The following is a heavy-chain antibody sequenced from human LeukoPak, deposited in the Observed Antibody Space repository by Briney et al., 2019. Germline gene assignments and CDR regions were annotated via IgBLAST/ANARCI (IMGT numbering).Heavy chain of an antibody. J-gene: IGHJ3*02. D-gene: IGHD3-22*01. CDR3: ASYYDSSGYADAFDI. CDR1: GGSISSYY. V-gene: IGHV4-59*01. CDR2: IYYSGST. Sequence: SETLSLTCTVSGGSISSYYWSWIRQPPGKGLEWIGYIYYSGSTNYNPSLKSRVTISVDTSKNQFSLKLSSATAADTAVYYCASYYDSSGYADAFDIWGQGTMVTVSS.